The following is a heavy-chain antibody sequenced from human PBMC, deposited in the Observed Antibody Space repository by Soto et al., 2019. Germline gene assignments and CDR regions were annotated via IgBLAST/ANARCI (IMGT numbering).Heavy chain of an antibody. CDR2: IWYDGSNK. V-gene: IGHV3-33*01. J-gene: IGHJ3*02. D-gene: IGHD1-1*01. CDR1: GFTFSSYG. CDR3: ARWKGQSQRAFDI. Sequence: SLRLSCAASGFTFSSYGMHWVRQAPGKGLEWVAVIWYDGSNKYYADSVKGRFTISRDNSKNTLYLQMNSLRAEDTAVYYCARWKGQSQRAFDIWGQGTMVTVSS.